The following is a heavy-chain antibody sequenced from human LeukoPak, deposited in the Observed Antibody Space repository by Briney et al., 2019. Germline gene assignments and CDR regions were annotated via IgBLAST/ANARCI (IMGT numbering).Heavy chain of an antibody. Sequence: PGGSLRLSCPASGFTFSSYGMHWVRQAPGKGPDGVAVIWYDGSNKYYADSVKGRFTISRDNSKNTLYLQMNRLRAEDTAVYYCARGRPQLLLWFGESYNYGMDVWGKGTTVTVSS. CDR2: IWYDGSNK. D-gene: IGHD3-10*01. J-gene: IGHJ6*04. V-gene: IGHV3-33*01. CDR1: GFTFSSYG. CDR3: ARGRPQLLLWFGESYNYGMDV.